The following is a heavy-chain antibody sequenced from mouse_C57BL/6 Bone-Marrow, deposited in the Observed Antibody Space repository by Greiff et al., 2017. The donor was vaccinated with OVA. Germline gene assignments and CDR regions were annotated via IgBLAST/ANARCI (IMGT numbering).Heavy chain of an antibody. D-gene: IGHD1-1*01. CDR2: IDPNSGGT. CDR1: GYTFTSYW. CDR3: ATTTYWYFDV. J-gene: IGHJ1*03. V-gene: IGHV1-72*01. Sequence: VQLQQPGAELVKPGASVKLSCKASGYTFTSYWMHWVKQRPGRGLEWIGRIDPNSGGTKYNEKFKSKATLTVDKPSSTAYMQLSILTSEDSAVYYCATTTYWYFDVWGTGTTVTVSS.